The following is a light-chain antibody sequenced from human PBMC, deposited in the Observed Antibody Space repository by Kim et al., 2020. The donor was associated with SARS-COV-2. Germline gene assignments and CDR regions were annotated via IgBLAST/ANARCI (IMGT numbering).Light chain of an antibody. V-gene: IGKV4-1*01. Sequence: DIVMTQSPDSLAVSLGERATINCKSSQSVLYSPNNKNYLAWYQQKPGQPPKLLIYWAYTRESGVPDRFSGSGSGTDFTLTISSLQAEDVAVYYCQQCYSYPVTFGGGTKVDIK. CDR2: WAY. CDR3: QQCYSYPVT. J-gene: IGKJ4*01. CDR1: QSVLYSPNNKNY.